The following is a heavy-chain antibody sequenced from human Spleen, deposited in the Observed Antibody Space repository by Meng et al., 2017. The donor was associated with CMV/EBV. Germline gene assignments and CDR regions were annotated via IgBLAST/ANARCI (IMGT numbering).Heavy chain of an antibody. D-gene: IGHD3-9*01. J-gene: IGHJ6*02. Sequence: SVKVSCKASGATFSSYSISWVRQAPGQGLEWMGGIIPILNIVNYAQKFQGRVTITADKSTSTAYMELSRLRSEDTALYYCARDRVLRYFDEDKKKSYYYYYGMDVWGQGTTVTVSS. CDR1: GATFSSYS. CDR2: IIPILNIV. CDR3: ARDRVLRYFDEDKKKSYYYYYGMDV. V-gene: IGHV1-69*10.